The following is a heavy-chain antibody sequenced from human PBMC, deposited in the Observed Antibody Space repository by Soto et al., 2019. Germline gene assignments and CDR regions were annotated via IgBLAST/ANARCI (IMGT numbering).Heavy chain of an antibody. Sequence: QVQLQESGPGLVKPSQTLSLTCTVSGGSISSAGYNWSWIRQHPGKGLEGIGYIYYSGSTYYNPPPTIRVTKSVDTSKNQCSLKLSSLTAADTAVYYCARYGSGSYNPTTFDYWGQGTLVTVSS. CDR2: IYYSGST. CDR3: ARYGSGSYNPTTFDY. CDR1: GGSISSAGYN. V-gene: IGHV4-31*03. J-gene: IGHJ4*02. D-gene: IGHD3-10*01.